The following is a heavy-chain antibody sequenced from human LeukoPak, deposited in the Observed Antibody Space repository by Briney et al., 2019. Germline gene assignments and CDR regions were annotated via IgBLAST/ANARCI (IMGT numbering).Heavy chain of an antibody. D-gene: IGHD1-26*01. J-gene: IGHJ4*02. V-gene: IGHV3-21*01. CDR3: ARWYSGSQYFDY. CDR2: ISITSSSI. CDR1: GFTFSSYS. Sequence: GGSLRLSCAPSGFTFSSYSMNWVRQAPGRGLEWVSSISITSSSIYYPASLKGRFTTSRDNAKNSLYLKMTSLRAEDTAVYYCARWYSGSQYFDYWGQGTLVTVSS.